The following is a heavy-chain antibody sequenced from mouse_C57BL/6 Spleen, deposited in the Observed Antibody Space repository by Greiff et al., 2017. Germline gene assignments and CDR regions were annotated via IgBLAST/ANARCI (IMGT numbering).Heavy chain of an antibody. CDR2: IYPGDGDT. D-gene: IGHD2-1*01. J-gene: IGHJ4*01. V-gene: IGHV1-82*01. CDR3: AREVVYYGNYDYAMDY. CDR1: GYAFSSSW. Sequence: QVQLKQSGPELVKPGASVKISCKASGYAFSSSWMNWVKQRPGKGLEWIGRIYPGDGDTNYNGKFKGKATLTADKSSSTAYMQLSSLTSEDSAVYVLAREVVYYGNYDYAMDYWGQGTSVTVSS.